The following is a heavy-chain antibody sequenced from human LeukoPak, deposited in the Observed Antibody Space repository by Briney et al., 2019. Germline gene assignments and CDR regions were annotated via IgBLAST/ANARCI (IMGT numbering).Heavy chain of an antibody. J-gene: IGHJ4*02. V-gene: IGHV4-39*07. D-gene: IGHD7-27*01. CDR1: GGSISSSSYY. Sequence: SETLSLTCTVSGGSISSSSYYWGWIRQPPGKGLEWIGSIYYSGSTYYNPSLKSRVTISVDTSKNQFSLKLSSVTAADTAVYYCARDGPCWGGFDYWGQGTLVTVSS. CDR2: IYYSGST. CDR3: ARDGPCWGGFDY.